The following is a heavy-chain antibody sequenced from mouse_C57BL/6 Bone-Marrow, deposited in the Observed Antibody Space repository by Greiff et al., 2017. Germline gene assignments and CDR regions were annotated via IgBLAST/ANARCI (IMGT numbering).Heavy chain of an antibody. V-gene: IGHV1-63*01. CDR3: ARTSGSTRAWFAD. Sequence: VQLQQSGAELVRPGTSVKMSCKASGYTFTNYWIGWAKQRPGHGLEWIGDIYPGGGYTNYNEKFKGKATLTADKSSSTAYMQFNSLTSEDSAVYYCARTSGSTRAWFADWGQGTLVTVSA. D-gene: IGHD1-1*01. CDR1: GYTFTNYW. J-gene: IGHJ3*01. CDR2: IYPGGGYT.